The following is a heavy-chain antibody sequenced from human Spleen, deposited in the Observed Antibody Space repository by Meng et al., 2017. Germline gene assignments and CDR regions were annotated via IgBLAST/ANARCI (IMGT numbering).Heavy chain of an antibody. CDR2: MSSTGSTI. CDR1: GFIFSDYY. D-gene: IGHD3-10*01. V-gene: IGHV3-11*04. CDR3: ASKGSGSYYYYYYYGMDV. Sequence: GESLKISCAASGFIFSDYYMTWIRQAPGKGLEWVSYMSSTGSTIYYADSVKGRFTISRDNAKNSLYLQMNSLRAKDTAVYYCASKGSGSYYYYYYYGMDVWGQGTTVTVSS. J-gene: IGHJ6*02.